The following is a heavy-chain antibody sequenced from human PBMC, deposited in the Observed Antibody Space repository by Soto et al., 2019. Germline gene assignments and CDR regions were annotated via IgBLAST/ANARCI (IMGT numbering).Heavy chain of an antibody. D-gene: IGHD6-19*01. J-gene: IGHJ5*02. V-gene: IGHV4-39*01. CDR2: IYYSGST. CDR3: ASLGLSIAVAGTNWFDP. Sequence: SETLSLTCTVSGGSISGSSYYWGWIRQPPGKGLEWIGSIYYSGSTYYNPSLKSRVTISVDTSKNQFSLKLSSVTAADTAVYYCASLGLSIAVAGTNWFDPWGQGTLVTVSS. CDR1: GGSISGSSYY.